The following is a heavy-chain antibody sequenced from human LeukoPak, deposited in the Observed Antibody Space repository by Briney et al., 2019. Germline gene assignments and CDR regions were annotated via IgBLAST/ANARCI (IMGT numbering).Heavy chain of an antibody. CDR3: VRGVYIAAAQYGY. CDR2: IYYSGTT. Sequence: SETLSLTCTVSGGSISSYYWSWIRQPPGKGLEGIGYIYYSGTTNYNPSLKSRVTISVDTSKNQFSLKLSSVTAADTAVYYCVRGVYIAAAQYGYWGQGTLVTVSS. V-gene: IGHV4-59*01. CDR1: GGSISSYY. J-gene: IGHJ4*02. D-gene: IGHD6-13*01.